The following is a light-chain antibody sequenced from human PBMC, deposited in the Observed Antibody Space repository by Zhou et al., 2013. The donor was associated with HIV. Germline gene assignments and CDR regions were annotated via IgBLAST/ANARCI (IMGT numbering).Light chain of an antibody. V-gene: IGKV1-27*01. CDR2: AAS. Sequence: IRITQSPSSLSASTGDKVTMTCRASQGVSTYLAWYQQKPGKVPKLLIYAASTLQSGVPSRLSGSGAGTNFTLTISSLQPEDVATYFCQKYNSAPLTFGGGTKVEIK. J-gene: IGKJ4*01. CDR1: QGVSTY. CDR3: QKYNSAPLT.